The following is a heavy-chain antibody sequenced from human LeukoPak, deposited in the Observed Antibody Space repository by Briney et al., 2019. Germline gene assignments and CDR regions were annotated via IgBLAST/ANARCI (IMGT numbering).Heavy chain of an antibody. J-gene: IGHJ4*02. CDR1: GGSISSYY. D-gene: IGHD6-13*01. Sequence: PSETLSLTCTVSGGSISSYYWSWIRQPPGKGLKWIGYIYYSGSTNYNPSLKSRVTISVDTSKNQFSLKLSSVTAADTAVYYCARESHSSSLDYWGQGTLVTVSS. V-gene: IGHV4-59*01. CDR2: IYYSGST. CDR3: ARESHSSSLDY.